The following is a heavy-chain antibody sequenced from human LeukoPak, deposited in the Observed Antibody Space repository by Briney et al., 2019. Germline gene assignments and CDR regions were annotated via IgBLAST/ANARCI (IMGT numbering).Heavy chain of an antibody. CDR2: ISSSSSYI. CDR1: GFTFSSYS. Sequence: GGSLRLSCAASGFTFSSYSMNWVRQAPGKGLEWVSSISSSSSYIYYADSVRGRFTISRDNAKNSRYLQMNSLRAEDTAVYYCARAPSTGPLDYWGQGTLVTVSS. V-gene: IGHV3-21*01. D-gene: IGHD3-10*01. CDR3: ARAPSTGPLDY. J-gene: IGHJ4*02.